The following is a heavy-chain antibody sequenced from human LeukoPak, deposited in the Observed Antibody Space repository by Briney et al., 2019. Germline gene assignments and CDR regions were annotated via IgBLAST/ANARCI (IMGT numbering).Heavy chain of an antibody. J-gene: IGHJ6*03. CDR3: ASTVEGYYYYYYMDV. D-gene: IGHD4-17*01. CDR2: IYTSGST. Sequence: SQTLSLTCTVSGGSISSGSYYWSWIRQPAGKGLEWIGRIYTSGSTNYNPSLKSRVTISVDTSKNQFSLKLSSVTAADTAVYYCASTVEGYYYYYYMDVWGKGTTVTVSS. V-gene: IGHV4-61*02. CDR1: GGSISSGSYY.